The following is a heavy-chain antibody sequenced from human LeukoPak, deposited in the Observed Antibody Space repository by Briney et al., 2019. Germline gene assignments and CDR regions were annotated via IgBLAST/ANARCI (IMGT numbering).Heavy chain of an antibody. V-gene: IGHV3-74*01. CDR3: ARGKQDFDN. CDR1: GFTFSSYW. J-gene: IGHJ4*02. Sequence: GGSLRLSCAASGFTFSSYWMHWVRQAPGKGLVWVSRTNSDAGSTTYADSVKGRFTISRDNAKNTLYLQMNSLRAEDTAVYYCARGKQDFDNWGQGTPVTVSS. D-gene: IGHD6-13*01. CDR2: TNSDAGST.